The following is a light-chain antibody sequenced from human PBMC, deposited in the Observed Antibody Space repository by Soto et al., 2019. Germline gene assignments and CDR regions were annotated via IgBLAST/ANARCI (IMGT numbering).Light chain of an antibody. CDR3: QQYGSSRWT. CDR2: GAS. J-gene: IGKJ1*01. CDR1: QSVSSSY. Sequence: PGERATLSCRASQSVSSSYLAWYQQKPGQAPRLLIYGASSRATGIPDRFSGSGSGTDFTLTISRLEPEDFAVYYCQQYGSSRWTFGQGTKVDIK. V-gene: IGKV3-20*01.